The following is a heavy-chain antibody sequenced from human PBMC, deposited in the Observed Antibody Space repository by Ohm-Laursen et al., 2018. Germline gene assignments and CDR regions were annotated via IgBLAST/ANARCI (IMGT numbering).Heavy chain of an antibody. J-gene: IGHJ4*02. D-gene: IGHD1-26*01. Sequence: ASVKVSCKASGYTFTGYYMHWVRQAPGQGLEWMGWISAYNGNTNYAQKLQGRVTMTTDTSTSTAYMELRSLRSDDTAVYYCARGRSGSYAYWGQGTLVTVSS. V-gene: IGHV1-18*04. CDR2: ISAYNGNT. CDR3: ARGRSGSYAY. CDR1: GYTFTGYY.